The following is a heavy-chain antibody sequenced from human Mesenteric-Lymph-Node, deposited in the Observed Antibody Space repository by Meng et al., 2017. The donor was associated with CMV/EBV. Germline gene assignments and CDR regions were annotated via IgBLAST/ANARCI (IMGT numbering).Heavy chain of an antibody. D-gene: IGHD3-3*01. Sequence: GESLKISRAASGFTFSDYYMSWIRQAPGKGLEWVSYISFSSLTIYYGDSVRGRFTISRDNAKNSLQLQMNSLRVEDTAVYYCAKLRDWNGYYPFDSWGEGALVTVSS. J-gene: IGHJ4*02. CDR1: GFTFSDYY. CDR3: AKLRDWNGYYPFDS. V-gene: IGHV3-11*01. CDR2: ISFSSLTI.